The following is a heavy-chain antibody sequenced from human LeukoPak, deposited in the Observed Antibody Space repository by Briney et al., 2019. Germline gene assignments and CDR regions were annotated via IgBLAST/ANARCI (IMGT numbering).Heavy chain of an antibody. J-gene: IGHJ5*02. CDR3: ASGSVPAPRFDP. Sequence: GASVKVSCKASGYTFTDYYMHWVRQAPGQGLEWMGWINPSSGGTNYAQKFQGRVTVTRDTSISTAYMDLSRLRSDDTAVYYCASGSVPAPRFDPWGQGTLVTVSS. V-gene: IGHV1-2*02. D-gene: IGHD2-2*01. CDR1: GYTFTDYY. CDR2: INPSSGGT.